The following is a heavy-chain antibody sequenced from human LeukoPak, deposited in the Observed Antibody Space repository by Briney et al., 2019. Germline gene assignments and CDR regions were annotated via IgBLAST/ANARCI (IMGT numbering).Heavy chain of an antibody. CDR2: ISGSGGNT. V-gene: IGHV3-23*01. CDR3: AKARYCSGGSCYSDY. CDR1: GFTLRSYD. J-gene: IGHJ4*02. D-gene: IGHD2-15*01. Sequence: PGGSLRLSCAASGFTLRSYDMSWVRQAPGKGLEWVSGISGSGGNTYYADSVRGRFTVSRDNSKNTLYLQMNSLRAEDTAVYYCAKARYCSGGSCYSDYWGQGTLVTVSS.